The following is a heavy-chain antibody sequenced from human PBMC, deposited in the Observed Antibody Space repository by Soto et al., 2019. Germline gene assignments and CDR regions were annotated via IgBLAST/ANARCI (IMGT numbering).Heavy chain of an antibody. J-gene: IGHJ4*02. D-gene: IGHD2-21*02. Sequence: QITLKESGPTLVKPTQTLTLTCTFSGFSLSTSEEGVGWIRQPPGKALEWLALIYWDDDKRYSPSLKTRLTITKYTSKNQVVLTMTNVDPVDTATYYVAHGSCSGADCYPNPYFDYWGQGILVTVSS. CDR1: GFSLSTSEEG. CDR3: AHGSCSGADCYPNPYFDY. CDR2: IYWDDDK. V-gene: IGHV2-5*02.